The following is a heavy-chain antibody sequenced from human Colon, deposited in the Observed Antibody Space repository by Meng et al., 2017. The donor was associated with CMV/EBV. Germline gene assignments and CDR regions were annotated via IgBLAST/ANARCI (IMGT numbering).Heavy chain of an antibody. CDR2: IRSDGSNT. V-gene: IGHV3-74*01. CDR3: ARDSRSFTSADY. J-gene: IGHJ4*02. Sequence: GESLKISCAASGFTFSSYWFHWVRQAPGKGLVWVSCIRSDGSNTSYADSVKGRFTISRDNAKNTLYLQMNSLRDEDTAVYYCARDSRSFTSADYWGQGTLVTVSS. CDR1: GFTFSSYW. D-gene: IGHD2-2*01.